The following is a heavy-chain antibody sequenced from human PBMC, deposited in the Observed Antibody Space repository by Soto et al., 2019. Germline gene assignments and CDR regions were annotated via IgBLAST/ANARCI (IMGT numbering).Heavy chain of an antibody. D-gene: IGHD3-3*01. CDR2: IKEDGSEK. J-gene: IGHJ6*02. V-gene: IGHV3-7*03. CDR3: ARDEGGVGYYTGPYYYGMDV. CDR1: GFTFTKYW. Sequence: GGSLRLSCTASGFTFTKYWMNWVRQAPGKGLEWLANIKEDGSEKFYVDSVKGRFTISRDNAQNSVYLQMNSLRAEDTAVYYCARDEGGVGYYTGPYYYGMDVWGQGTTVTVSS.